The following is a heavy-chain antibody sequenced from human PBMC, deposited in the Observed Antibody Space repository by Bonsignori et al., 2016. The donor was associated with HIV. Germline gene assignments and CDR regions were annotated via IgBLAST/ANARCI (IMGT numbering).Heavy chain of an antibody. J-gene: IGHJ5*02. V-gene: IGHV4-61*09. Sequence: QVQLQESGPGLVKPSQTLSLTCTVSGGSVSSSGYYWSWIRQSAGKGLEWIGHIYASGTTNYNPSLKSRVTISKDTSKNQFSLRLTSVTAADTSVYYCARRGGGTSYDILTGKSLNWFDPWGQGTLVTVSS. CDR2: IYASGTT. CDR3: ARRGGGTSYDILTGKSLNWFDP. CDR1: GGSVSSSGYY. D-gene: IGHD3-9*01.